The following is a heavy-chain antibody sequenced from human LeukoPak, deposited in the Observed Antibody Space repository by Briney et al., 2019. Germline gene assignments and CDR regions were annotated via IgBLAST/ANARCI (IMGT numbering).Heavy chain of an antibody. V-gene: IGHV4-34*01. CDR3: ARRRWLVPRGLDY. CDR1: GGSFSGYY. CDR2: INHSGST. Sequence: SETLSLTCAVYGGSFSGYYWSWIRQPPGKGLEWIGEINHSGSTNYNPSLKSRVTISVDTSKNQFSLKLSSVTAADTAVYYCARRRWLVPRGLDYWGQGTLVTVSS. J-gene: IGHJ4*02. D-gene: IGHD6-19*01.